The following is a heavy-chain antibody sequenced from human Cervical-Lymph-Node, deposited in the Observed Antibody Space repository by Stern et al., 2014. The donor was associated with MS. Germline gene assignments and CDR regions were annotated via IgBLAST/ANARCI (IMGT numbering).Heavy chain of an antibody. D-gene: IGHD5-18*01. CDR2: IYWDDDK. J-gene: IGHJ4*02. CDR3: AHGLEIRLWAAY. Sequence: QVTLKESGPTLVKPTQTLTLTCTFSGFSLSNSGVGVGWIRQPPGKALKWLALIYWDDDKRYSPSLKSRLTITKDTSKNQVVLTMTNMDPVDTATYYCAHGLEIRLWAAYWGQGTLVTVSS. V-gene: IGHV2-5*02. CDR1: GFSLSNSGVG.